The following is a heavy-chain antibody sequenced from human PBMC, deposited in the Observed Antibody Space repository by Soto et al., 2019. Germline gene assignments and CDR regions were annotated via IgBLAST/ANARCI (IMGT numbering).Heavy chain of an antibody. CDR3: AISTGTTAAGFYYYMDV. D-gene: IGHD1-1*01. CDR1: GYTFTSYG. V-gene: IGHV1-18*01. Sequence: ASVKVSCKASGYTFTSYGISWVRRAPGQGLEWMGWISAYNGNTNYAQKLQGRVTMTTDTSTSTAYMELRSLRSDDTAVYYCAISTGTTAAGFYYYMDVWGKGTTVTVSS. CDR2: ISAYNGNT. J-gene: IGHJ6*03.